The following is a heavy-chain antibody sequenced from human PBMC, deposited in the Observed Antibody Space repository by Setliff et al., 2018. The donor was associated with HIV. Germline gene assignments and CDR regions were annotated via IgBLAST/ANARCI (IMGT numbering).Heavy chain of an antibody. Sequence: SVKVSCKASGGTFSSYAIRWVRQAPGQGLEWMGGIIPILGIANYAQKFQGRVTITADESTSTAYMELSSLRSEDTAVYYCARGRSRYFDGLPSTLSYYFDYWGQGTLVTVSS. D-gene: IGHD3-9*01. V-gene: IGHV1-69*10. CDR2: IIPILGIA. CDR3: ARGRSRYFDGLPSTLSYYFDY. CDR1: GGTFSSYA. J-gene: IGHJ4*02.